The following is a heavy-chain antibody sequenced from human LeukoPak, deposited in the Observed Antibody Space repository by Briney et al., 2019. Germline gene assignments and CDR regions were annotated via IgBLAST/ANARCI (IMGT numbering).Heavy chain of an antibody. V-gene: IGHV3-30*18. CDR1: GFTFSSYG. CDR2: ISYDGSNK. CDR3: AKDPRYYYDSSGPKEGGYFDY. Sequence: GGSLRLSCAASGFTFSSYGMHWVRQAPGKGLEWVAVISYDGSNKYYADSVKGRFTISRDNSKNTLYLQMNSLRAEDTAVYYCAKDPRYYYDSSGPKEGGYFDYWGQGTLVTVSS. J-gene: IGHJ4*02. D-gene: IGHD3-22*01.